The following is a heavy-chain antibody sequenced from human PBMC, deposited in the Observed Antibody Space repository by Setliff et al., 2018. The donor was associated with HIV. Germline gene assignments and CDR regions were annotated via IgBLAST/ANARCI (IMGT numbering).Heavy chain of an antibody. CDR1: GGSISSETFS. CDR3: GGNGYYSIDY. CDR2: IYTSGST. J-gene: IGHJ4*02. V-gene: IGHV4-4*07. Sequence: SETLSLTCTVSGGSISSETFSWNWIRQPAGKGLEWIGRIYTSGSTDYNPSLKSRVTMSVDTSKNQFSLKLNSATAADTAVYYCGGNGYYSIDYWGQGTLVTVSS. D-gene: IGHD3-22*01.